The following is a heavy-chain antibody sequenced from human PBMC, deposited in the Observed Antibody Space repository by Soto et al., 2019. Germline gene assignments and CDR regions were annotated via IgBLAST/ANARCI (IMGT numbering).Heavy chain of an antibody. CDR3: ARLLWTSYSSSPNYYYYYMDV. J-gene: IGHJ6*03. D-gene: IGHD6-6*01. CDR2: ISAYNGNT. Sequence: GASVKVSCKASGYTFTSYGISWVRQAPGQGLEWMGWISAYNGNTNYAQKLQGRVTMTTDTSTSTAYMELRSLRSDDTAVYYCARLLWTSYSSSPNYYYYYMDVWGKGTTVTVSS. V-gene: IGHV1-18*01. CDR1: GYTFTSYG.